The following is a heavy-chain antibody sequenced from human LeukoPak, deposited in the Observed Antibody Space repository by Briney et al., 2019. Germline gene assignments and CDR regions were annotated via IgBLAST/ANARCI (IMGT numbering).Heavy chain of an antibody. Sequence: PGGSLRLSCAASGFTFSSYGMHWVRQAPGKGLEWVAVISYDGSNKYYADSVKGRFTISRDNSKNTLYLQMNSLRAEDTAVYYCAKDLRGYSYGYMYFDYWGQGTLVTVSS. D-gene: IGHD5-18*01. CDR1: GFTFSSYG. CDR3: AKDLRGYSYGYMYFDY. J-gene: IGHJ4*02. V-gene: IGHV3-30*18. CDR2: ISYDGSNK.